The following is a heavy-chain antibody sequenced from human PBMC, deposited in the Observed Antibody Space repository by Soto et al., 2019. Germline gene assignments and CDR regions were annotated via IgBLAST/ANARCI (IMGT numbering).Heavy chain of an antibody. CDR2: INHSGST. J-gene: IGHJ4*02. CDR3: AGGRYDILTGRYFDY. D-gene: IGHD3-9*01. CDR1: GGSFSGYY. V-gene: IGHV4-34*01. Sequence: QVQLQQWGAGLLKPSETLSLTCAVYGGSFSGYYWSWIRQPPGKGLEWIGEINHSGSTNYNPSLKSRVTIXEDXSXTQFSLKLSSVTAADTAVYYCAGGRYDILTGRYFDYWGQGTLVTVSS.